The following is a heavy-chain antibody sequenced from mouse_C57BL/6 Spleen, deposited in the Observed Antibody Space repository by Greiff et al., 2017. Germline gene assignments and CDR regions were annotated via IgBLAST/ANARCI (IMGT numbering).Heavy chain of an antibody. CDR1: GYSITSGYD. CDR2: ISYSGST. V-gene: IGHV3-1*01. J-gene: IGHJ4*01. Sequence: EVKVVESGPGMVKPSQSLSLTCTVTGYSITSGYDWHWIRHFPGNKLEWMGYISYSGSTNYNPSLKSRISITHDTSKNHFFLKLNSVTTEDTATYYCARGLLLYYAMDYWGQGTSVTVSS. CDR3: ARGLLLYYAMDY. D-gene: IGHD1-1*01.